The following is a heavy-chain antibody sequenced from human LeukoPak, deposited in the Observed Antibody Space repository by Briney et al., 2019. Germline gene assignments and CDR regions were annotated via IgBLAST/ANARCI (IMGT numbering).Heavy chain of an antibody. CDR1: GGSFSGYY. D-gene: IGHD2-8*02. J-gene: IGHJ6*03. V-gene: IGHV4-34*01. Sequence: SETLSLTCAVYGGSFSGYYWSWIRQPPGKGLEWIGEINHSGSTNYNPSLKSRVTISVDTSKNQFSLKLSSVTAADTAVYHCARAGVLGPRYYYYYIDVWGKGTTVTVSS. CDR2: INHSGST. CDR3: ARAGVLGPRYYYYYIDV.